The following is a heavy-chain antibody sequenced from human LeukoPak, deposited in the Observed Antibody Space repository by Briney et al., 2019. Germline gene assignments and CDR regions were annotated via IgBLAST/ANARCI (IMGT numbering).Heavy chain of an antibody. Sequence: PGGSLRLSCAASGFTFSSHAMSWVRQAPGKGLEWVSAISTSGGSTYYADSVKGRFTISRDNSKNTLYLQMNSLRAEDTAVYYCAKGGSDYDDHGYSFDYWGQGALVTVSS. CDR2: ISTSGGST. V-gene: IGHV3-23*01. D-gene: IGHD1-26*01. CDR3: AKGGSDYDDHGYSFDY. J-gene: IGHJ4*02. CDR1: GFTFSSHA.